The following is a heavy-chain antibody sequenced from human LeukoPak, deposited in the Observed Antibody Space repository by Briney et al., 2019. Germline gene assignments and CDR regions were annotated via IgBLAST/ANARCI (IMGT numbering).Heavy chain of an antibody. CDR1: GFTFSSFS. Sequence: GGSLRLSCAASGFTFSSFSMNWVGQASGKGLEWVSSISSSSSYIYYADSVKGRFTISRDNAKNSLYLQMNSLRAEDTAVYYCARGADILTGYVTFDYWGQGSLVTVSS. CDR2: ISSSSSYI. J-gene: IGHJ4*02. CDR3: ARGADILTGYVTFDY. V-gene: IGHV3-21*01. D-gene: IGHD3-9*01.